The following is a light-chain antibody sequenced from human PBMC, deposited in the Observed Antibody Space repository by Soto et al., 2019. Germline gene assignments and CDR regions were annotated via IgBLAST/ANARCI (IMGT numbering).Light chain of an antibody. CDR2: GAS. CDR1: QSISTY. J-gene: IGKJ5*01. V-gene: IGKV1-12*01. CDR3: QQANSFPRIT. Sequence: DIQMTQSPSSLSASVGDRVTFTCRASQSISTYLNWYEQKPGKAXNLLIYGASNLQSGVPSRFSGSGSGTDFTLTISSLQPEDFATYYCQQANSFPRITFGQGTRLEIK.